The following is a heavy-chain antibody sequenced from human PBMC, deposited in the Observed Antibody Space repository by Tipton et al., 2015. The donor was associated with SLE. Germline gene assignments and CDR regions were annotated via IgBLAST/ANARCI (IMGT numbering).Heavy chain of an antibody. CDR2: IYYTGTT. CDR3: ARDAV. CDR1: GGSISSYY. V-gene: IGHV4-59*05. D-gene: IGHD5-24*01. J-gene: IGHJ4*02. Sequence: TLSLTCTVSGGSISSYYWSWIRQPPGKGLEWIGSIYYTGTTYYNPSLKSRVTISFDTSKNHFSLKLSSVTAADTAVYYCARDAVWGQGTLVTVSS.